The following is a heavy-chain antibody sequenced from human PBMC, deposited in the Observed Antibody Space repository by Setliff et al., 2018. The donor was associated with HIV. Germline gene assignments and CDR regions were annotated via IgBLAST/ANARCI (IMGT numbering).Heavy chain of an antibody. CDR1: GGSIGSSSYY. V-gene: IGHV4-39*07. CDR2: LSYSGST. J-gene: IGHJ4*02. Sequence: PSETLSLTCTVSGGSIGSSSYYWGWIRQPPGKGLEWIVSLSYSGSTYYNPSLKSRVTISVDTSKNQFSLNLSSVPAADTAVYYCARVKYNSGWLRPPHYFDNWGQGALVTVSS. CDR3: ARVKYNSGWLRPPHYFDN. D-gene: IGHD6-19*01.